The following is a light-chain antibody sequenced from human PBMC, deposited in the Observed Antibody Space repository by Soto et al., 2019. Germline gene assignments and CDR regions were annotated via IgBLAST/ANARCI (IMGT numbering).Light chain of an antibody. CDR1: SSNIGAGYD. V-gene: IGLV1-40*01. CDR3: QSYDSSLSQV. J-gene: IGLJ2*01. CDR2: GNS. Sequence: QSVLTKPPSVSGAPGQRVTISCTGSSSNIGAGYDVHWYQQLPGTAPKLLIYGNSNRPSGVPDRFSGSKSGTSASLAITGLQAEDEADYYCQSYDSSLSQVFGGGTKLTVL.